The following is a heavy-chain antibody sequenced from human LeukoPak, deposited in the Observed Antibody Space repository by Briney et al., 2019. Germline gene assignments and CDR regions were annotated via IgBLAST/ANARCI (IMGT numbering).Heavy chain of an antibody. V-gene: IGHV4-34*01. CDR3: ANVWGSYRYNYYGMDV. Sequence: SETLSLTCAVYGGSFSAYYWSWIRQPPGKGLEWIGEINHSGSTNYNPSLKSRVTISIDTSKNQFSLKLSSVTAADTAVYYCANVWGSYRYNYYGMDVWGQGTTVTVSS. CDR2: INHSGST. CDR1: GGSFSAYY. J-gene: IGHJ6*02. D-gene: IGHD3-16*02.